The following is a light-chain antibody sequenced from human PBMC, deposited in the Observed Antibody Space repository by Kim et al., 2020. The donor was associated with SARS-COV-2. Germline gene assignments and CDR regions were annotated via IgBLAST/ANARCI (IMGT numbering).Light chain of an antibody. CDR2: DAS. V-gene: IGKV3-11*01. CDR1: QSVSTY. Sequence: LSPGERATLSCRASQSVSTYLGWYQQKPGQAPRLLIYDASTRAAGIPARFSASGSGTDFTLTISTLEPEDFAVYYCQQRSNWPRTFGQGTKVDIK. CDR3: QQRSNWPRT. J-gene: IGKJ1*01.